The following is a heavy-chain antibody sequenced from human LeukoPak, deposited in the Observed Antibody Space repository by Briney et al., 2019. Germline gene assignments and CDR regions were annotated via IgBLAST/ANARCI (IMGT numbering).Heavy chain of an antibody. Sequence: GGSLRLSCAASGFTFSNYAMSWVRQAPGKGLEWVSSISSSSSYIYYADSVKGRFTISRDNAKNSLYLQMNSLRAEDTAVYYCARDKYCSSTSCYRVFDYWGQGTLVTVSS. D-gene: IGHD2-2*02. J-gene: IGHJ4*02. CDR1: GFTFSNYA. V-gene: IGHV3-21*01. CDR3: ARDKYCSSTSCYRVFDY. CDR2: ISSSSSYI.